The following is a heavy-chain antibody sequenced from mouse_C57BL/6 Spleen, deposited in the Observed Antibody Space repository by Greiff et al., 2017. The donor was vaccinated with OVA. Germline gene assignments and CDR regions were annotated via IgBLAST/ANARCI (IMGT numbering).Heavy chain of an antibody. J-gene: IGHJ1*03. CDR1: GFTFSDYG. CDR3: ARRYYGSRGPYFDV. V-gene: IGHV5-17*01. D-gene: IGHD1-1*01. Sequence: EVKLMESGGGLVKPGGSLKLSCAASGFTFSDYGMHWVRQAPEKGLEWVAYISSGSSTIYYADTVKGRFTISRDNAKNTLFLQMTSLRSEDTAMYYCARRYYGSRGPYFDVWGTGTTVTVSS. CDR2: ISSGSSTI.